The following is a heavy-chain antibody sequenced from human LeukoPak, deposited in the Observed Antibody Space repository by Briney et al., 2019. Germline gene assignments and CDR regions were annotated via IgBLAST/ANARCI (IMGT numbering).Heavy chain of an antibody. Sequence: GESLKISCKGSGYDFTNFWIGWVRQMPGKGLEWMGLIYPGDSDTRYSPSFQGQVTISADKSISTAYLQWSSLKASDTAMYYCARHFPRYPGIAAAWGDYWGQGTLVTVSS. CDR3: ARHFPRYPGIAAAWGDY. J-gene: IGHJ4*02. CDR1: GYDFTNFW. D-gene: IGHD6-13*01. CDR2: IYPGDSDT. V-gene: IGHV5-51*01.